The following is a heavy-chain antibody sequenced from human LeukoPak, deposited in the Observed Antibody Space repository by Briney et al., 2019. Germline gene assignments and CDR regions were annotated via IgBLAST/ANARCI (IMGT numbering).Heavy chain of an antibody. CDR1: GFTFSSYW. D-gene: IGHD6-13*01. CDR3: ARERIAAAGTSTYYYYGMDV. V-gene: IGHV3-7*05. J-gene: IGHJ6*02. Sequence: PGGSLRLSCAASGFTFSSYWMTWVRQAPGKGLEWVANIKEDGSEKYYVDSVKGRFTISRDNAKNSLYLQMNSLRAEDTAVYYCARERIAAAGTSTYYYYGMDVWGQGTTVTVSS. CDR2: IKEDGSEK.